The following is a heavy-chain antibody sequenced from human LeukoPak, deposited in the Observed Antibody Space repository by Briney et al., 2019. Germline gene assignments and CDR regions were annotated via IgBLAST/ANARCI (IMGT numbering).Heavy chain of an antibody. CDR3: AREPITMTAPNWFDP. Sequence: SETLSLTCAVYGVSFSGYYWSWIRQPPGKGLEWIGYIYYSGSTYYNPSLKSRVTISVDTSKNQFSLKLSSVTAADTAVYYCAREPITMTAPNWFDPWGQGTLVTVSS. CDR1: GVSFSGYY. J-gene: IGHJ5*02. D-gene: IGHD3-22*01. CDR2: IYYSGST. V-gene: IGHV4-30-4*08.